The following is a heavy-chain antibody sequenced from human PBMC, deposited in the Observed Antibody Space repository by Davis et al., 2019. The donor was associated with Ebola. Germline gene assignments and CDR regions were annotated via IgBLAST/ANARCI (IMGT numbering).Heavy chain of an antibody. CDR3: ARDGETTVTTLDY. J-gene: IGHJ4*02. V-gene: IGHV1-69*06. CDR2: IIPIFGTA. D-gene: IGHD4-11*01. Sequence: SVKVSCKASGYTFTSYDINWVRQAPGQGLEWMGGIIPIFGTANYAQKFQGRVTITADKSTSTAYMELSSLRSEDTAVYYCARDGETTVTTLDYWGQGTLVTVSS. CDR1: GYTFTSYD.